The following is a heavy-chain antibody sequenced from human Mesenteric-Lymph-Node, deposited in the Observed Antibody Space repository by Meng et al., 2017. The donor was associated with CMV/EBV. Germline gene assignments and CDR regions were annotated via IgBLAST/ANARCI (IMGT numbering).Heavy chain of an antibody. CDR2: TYYRSESYN. CDR1: GEISLNSIAA. Sequence: HGQVKPSTSPPCTSPTSGEISLNSIAAWNWNSPSPASGLEGLGMTYYRSESYNDYAVSVKSRISVNLDTSKNQLSLHLNFVTPEDTAVYYCAYFGDLPPLWWGQGTLVTVSS. J-gene: IGHJ4*02. D-gene: IGHD3-16*01. V-gene: IGHV6-1*01. CDR3: AYFGDLPPLW.